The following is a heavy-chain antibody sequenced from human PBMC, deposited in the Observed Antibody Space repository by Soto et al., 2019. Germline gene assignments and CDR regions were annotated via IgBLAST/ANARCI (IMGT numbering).Heavy chain of an antibody. CDR1: GGSITSNY. CDR2: ISKSGST. Sequence: QVQLLQSGPGLMKPSETLSLTCSVSGGSITSNYWSWIRQPPGEGLEWIGYISKSGSTSYNPSLKSRVTISRDTSQNQFSLRLSSMTAADTAVYYCARGEGVRDERENWFDPWGQGTLVTVSS. J-gene: IGHJ5*02. D-gene: IGHD1-26*01. V-gene: IGHV4-59*01. CDR3: ARGEGVRDERENWFDP.